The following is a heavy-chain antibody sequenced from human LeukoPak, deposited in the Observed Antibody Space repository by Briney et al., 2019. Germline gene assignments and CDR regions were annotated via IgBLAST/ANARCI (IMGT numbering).Heavy chain of an antibody. Sequence: PGGSLRLSCAASGFTFSSYSMNWVRQAPGKGLEWVSSISSSSSYISYADSVKGRFTISRDDAKNSLYLQMNSLRAEDASVYYCARDTDSFDIWGEGTMVTVS. CDR2: ISSSSSYI. CDR1: GFTFSSYS. V-gene: IGHV3-21*01. CDR3: ARDTDSFDI. J-gene: IGHJ3*02.